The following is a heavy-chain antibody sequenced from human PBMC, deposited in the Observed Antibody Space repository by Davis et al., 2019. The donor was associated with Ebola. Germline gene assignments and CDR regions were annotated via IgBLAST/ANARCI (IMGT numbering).Heavy chain of an antibody. J-gene: IGHJ4*02. CDR1: GFTFSSYD. CDR2: IGTAGDT. Sequence: PGGSLRLSCAASGFTFSSYDMHWVRQATGKGLKWVSAIGTAGDTYYPGSVKGRFTISREKAKNSLYLQMNSLRGEDTAVYYCARAGFGEIYFDYWGQGTLVTVSS. V-gene: IGHV3-13*01. CDR3: ARAGFGEIYFDY. D-gene: IGHD3-10*01.